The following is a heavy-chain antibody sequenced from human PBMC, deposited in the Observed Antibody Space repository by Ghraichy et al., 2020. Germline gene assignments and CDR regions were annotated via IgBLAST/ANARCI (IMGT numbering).Heavy chain of an antibody. J-gene: IGHJ4*02. CDR1: GFTFSNYE. D-gene: IGHD3-22*01. Sequence: GGSLRLSCAASGFTFSNYEMNWVRQAPGKGLEWVSYISSSGRTIYYADSVKGRFTISRDNAKNSLYLQMNSLRAEDAAVYYCAKTYYDDSGPDYWGQGTLVTVSS. CDR3: AKTYYDDSGPDY. CDR2: ISSSGRTI. V-gene: IGHV3-48*03.